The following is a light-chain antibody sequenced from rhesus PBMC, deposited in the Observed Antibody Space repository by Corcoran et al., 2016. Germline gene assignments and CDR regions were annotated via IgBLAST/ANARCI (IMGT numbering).Light chain of an antibody. Sequence: DIQMTQSPSSLSASVGDRVTITCKASQGISSWLAWYQQKPGKAPTLLIYAASSLQSGVPSRFSGRGPGTDSPLTISSLQPEDFATYYCQQHNSYPETFGQGTKVEIK. CDR2: AAS. CDR3: QQHNSYPET. J-gene: IGKJ2*01. V-gene: IGKV1-33*02. CDR1: QGISSW.